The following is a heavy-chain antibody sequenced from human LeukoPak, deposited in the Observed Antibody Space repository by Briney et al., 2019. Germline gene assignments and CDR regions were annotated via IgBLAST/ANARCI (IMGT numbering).Heavy chain of an antibody. Sequence: ASVKVSCKASGYTFTSYGISWVRQAPGQGLEWMGWISAYNGNTNYAQKLQGRVTMTTDTSASTAYMELRSLRSDDTAVYYCARTLYCSSTSCLRGNYYHYGMDVWGKGTTVTVSS. CDR3: ARTLYCSSTSCLRGNYYHYGMDV. CDR1: GYTFTSYG. V-gene: IGHV1-18*04. CDR2: ISAYNGNT. J-gene: IGHJ6*04. D-gene: IGHD2-2*01.